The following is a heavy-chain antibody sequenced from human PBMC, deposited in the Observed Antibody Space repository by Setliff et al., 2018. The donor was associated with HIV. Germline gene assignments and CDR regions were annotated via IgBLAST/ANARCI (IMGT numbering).Heavy chain of an antibody. CDR3: ARMEYDVRGRAPNWFDP. D-gene: IGHD2-8*01. Sequence: ASVKVSCKASGYTFTDYFINWARQAPGQGLEWMGWVDPNTGNAGYEQKFQGRVTMTRDTSISTAYMELSSLTSEDTAVYYCARMEYDVRGRAPNWFDPWGPGTLVTVSS. CDR2: VDPNTGNA. CDR1: GYTFTDYF. V-gene: IGHV1-8*02. J-gene: IGHJ5*02.